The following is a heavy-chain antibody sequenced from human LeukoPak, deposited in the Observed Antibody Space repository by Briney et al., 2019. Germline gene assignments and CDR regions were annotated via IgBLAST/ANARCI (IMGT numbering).Heavy chain of an antibody. CDR1: GYTFTGYY. V-gene: IGHV1-2*02. Sequence: ASVRVSCKAAGYTFTGYYMHWVRQAPGQGLEWMGWINPNTGDTNYAQKFQGRVTMTRDTSITTVYMEISRLTSDDTALFYCAVAPGDYWGQGTLVTVSS. D-gene: IGHD2-21*01. J-gene: IGHJ4*02. CDR2: INPNTGDT. CDR3: AVAPGDY.